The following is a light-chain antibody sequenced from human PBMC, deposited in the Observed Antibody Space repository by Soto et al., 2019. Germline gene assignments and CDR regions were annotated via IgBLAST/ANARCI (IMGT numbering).Light chain of an antibody. V-gene: IGKV3-15*01. J-gene: IGKJ4*01. CDR3: QQYNNWTPLT. CDR2: GAS. CDR1: QSVSSN. Sequence: EIVMTQSPATLSVSPGERATLSCRASQSVSSNLAWYQQKPGQAPRLLIYGASTRATGIPARFSGSGSGTEFPLTISSLQSEDFAVYYCQQYNNWTPLTFGGGTKVEIK.